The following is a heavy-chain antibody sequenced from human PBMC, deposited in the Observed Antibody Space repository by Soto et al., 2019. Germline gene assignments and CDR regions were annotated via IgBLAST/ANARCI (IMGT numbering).Heavy chain of an antibody. Sequence: PGGSLRLSCAASGFTFRSYAIYWVRQAPGKGLEWVSGISGSGDSPFYAESVKGRFTIFRDNSKNTLYLQMNNLRGDDTAVYYCAKGAAGGTLGADDWFDPWGQGTLVTVSS. V-gene: IGHV3-23*01. CDR2: ISGSGDSP. J-gene: IGHJ5*02. CDR1: GFTFRSYA. D-gene: IGHD6-13*01. CDR3: AKGAAGGTLGADDWFDP.